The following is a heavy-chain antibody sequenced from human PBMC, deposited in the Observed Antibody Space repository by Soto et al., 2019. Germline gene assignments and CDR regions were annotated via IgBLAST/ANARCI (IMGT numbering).Heavy chain of an antibody. CDR2: INAGNGNT. D-gene: IGHD3-9*01. CDR1: GYTFTSYA. V-gene: IGHV1-3*01. Sequence: QVQLVQSGAEVKKPGASVKVSCKASGYTFTSYAMHWVRQAPGQRLEWMGWINAGNGNTKYSQKFQGRVTITRDTSASTAYMELSSLRSEDTAVYYCAREGGELRYFDWYYGMDVWGQGTTVTVSS. CDR3: AREGGELRYFDWYYGMDV. J-gene: IGHJ6*02.